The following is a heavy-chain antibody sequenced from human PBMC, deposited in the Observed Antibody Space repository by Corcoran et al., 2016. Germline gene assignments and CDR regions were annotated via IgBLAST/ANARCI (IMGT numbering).Heavy chain of an antibody. CDR1: GGTFSSYA. CDR2: IIPIFGTA. Sequence: QVQLVQSGAEVKTPGSSVKVSCKASGGTFSSYAISWVRQAPGQGLEWMGGIIPIFGTANYAQKFQGRVTITADESTSTAYMELSSLRSEDTAVYYCARDERSGYYCCSGYWGQGTLVTVSS. J-gene: IGHJ4*02. D-gene: IGHD3-3*01. CDR3: ARDERSGYYCCSGY. V-gene: IGHV1-69*01.